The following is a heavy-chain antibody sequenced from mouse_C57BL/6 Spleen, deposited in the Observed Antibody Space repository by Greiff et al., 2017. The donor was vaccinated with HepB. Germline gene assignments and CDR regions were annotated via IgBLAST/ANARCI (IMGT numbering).Heavy chain of an antibody. V-gene: IGHV5-16*01. CDR1: GFTFSDYY. J-gene: IGHJ1*03. D-gene: IGHD1-1*01. CDR2: INYDGSST. Sequence: EVHLVESEGGLVQPGSSMKLSCTASGFTFSDYYMAWVRQVPEKGLEWVANINYDGSSTYYLDSLKSRFIISRDNAKNILYLQMSSLKSEDTATYYCARERVYGSSYRYFDVWGTGTTVTVSS. CDR3: ARERVYGSSYRYFDV.